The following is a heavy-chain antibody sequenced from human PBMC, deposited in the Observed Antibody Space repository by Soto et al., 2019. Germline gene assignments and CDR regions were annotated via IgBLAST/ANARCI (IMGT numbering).Heavy chain of an antibody. D-gene: IGHD6-19*01. CDR2: ISPGGDRI. CDR3: TKSADSAGWGVDF. CDR1: AFMFDSYA. J-gene: IGHJ4*02. Sequence: EVQLVESGGGLVQPGGSVRLSCVASAFMFDSYAMNWVRQAPGKGLEWVSYISPGGDRIYYAESLKGRITISRDNARNSLSLQMNLLSDEDTAVYYCTKSADSAGWGVDFWGQGTLVTVSS. V-gene: IGHV3-48*02.